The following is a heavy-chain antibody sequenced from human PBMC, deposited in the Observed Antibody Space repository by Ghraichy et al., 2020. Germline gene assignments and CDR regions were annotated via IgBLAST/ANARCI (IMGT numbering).Heavy chain of an antibody. CDR2: IYHSGST. CDR1: GGSISSGGYS. CDR3: ARYGDYMRWDNWFDP. V-gene: IGHV4-30-2*01. D-gene: IGHD4-17*01. J-gene: IGHJ5*02. Sequence: SETLSLTCAVSGGSISSGGYSWSWIRQPPGKGLEWIGYIYHSGSTYYNPSLKSRVTISVDRSKNQFSLKLSSVTAADTAVYYCARYGDYMRWDNWFDPWGQGTLVTVSS.